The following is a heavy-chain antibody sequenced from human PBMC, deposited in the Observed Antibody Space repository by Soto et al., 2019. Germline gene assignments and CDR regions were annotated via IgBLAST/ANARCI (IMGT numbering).Heavy chain of an antibody. V-gene: IGHV1-69*13. Sequence: SVKVSCKASGGTFSSYAISWVRQAPGQGLEWMGGIIPIFGTANYAQKFQGRVTITADESTSTAYMELSSLRSEDTAVYYCARDPPGSGKYLYYGMDVWGQGTTVTVSS. CDR1: GGTFSSYA. CDR2: IIPIFGTA. D-gene: IGHD3-10*01. J-gene: IGHJ6*02. CDR3: ARDPPGSGKYLYYGMDV.